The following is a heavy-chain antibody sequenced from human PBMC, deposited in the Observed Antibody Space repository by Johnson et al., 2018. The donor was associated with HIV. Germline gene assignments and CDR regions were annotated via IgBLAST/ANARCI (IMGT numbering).Heavy chain of an antibody. D-gene: IGHD5-12*01. J-gene: IGHJ3*02. Sequence: QVQLVESGGGVVQPGGSLRLSCAASGFTFNSYGIHWVRQAPGKGLEWVAFIPYDGSNQLYTDSVKGRFTISRDNAKNSLYLQMNSLRAEDTALYYCAKDIHGVGYDPPGDIWGQGTMVTVSS. CDR2: IPYDGSNQ. V-gene: IGHV3-30*02. CDR1: GFTFNSYG. CDR3: AKDIHGVGYDPPGDI.